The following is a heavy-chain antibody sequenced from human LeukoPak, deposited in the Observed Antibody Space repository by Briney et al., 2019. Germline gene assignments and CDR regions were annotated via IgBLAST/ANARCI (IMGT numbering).Heavy chain of an antibody. Sequence: GGTLRLSCAASGFTFSSYGMSWVRQAPGKGLEWVSAISGSGGSTYYADSVKGRFTISRDNSKNTLYLQMNSLRAEDTAVYYCARVGSSGWGLKWDYYYYMDAWGKGTTVTVSS. V-gene: IGHV3-23*01. CDR1: GFTFSSYG. J-gene: IGHJ6*03. D-gene: IGHD6-19*01. CDR3: ARVGSSGWGLKWDYYYYMDA. CDR2: ISGSGGST.